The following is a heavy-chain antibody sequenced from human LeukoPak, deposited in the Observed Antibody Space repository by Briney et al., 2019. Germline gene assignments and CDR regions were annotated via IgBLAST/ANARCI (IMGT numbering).Heavy chain of an antibody. CDR3: ATFEANWNEHAFDI. CDR2: FDPEDGET. J-gene: IGHJ3*02. Sequence: ASVKVSCKVSGYTLTELSMHWVRQAPGKGLEWMGGFDPEDGETIYAQKFQGRVTMTEDTSTDTAYMELSSLRSEDTAVYYCATFEANWNEHAFDIWGQGTMVTVSS. V-gene: IGHV1-24*01. D-gene: IGHD1-20*01. CDR1: GYTLTELS.